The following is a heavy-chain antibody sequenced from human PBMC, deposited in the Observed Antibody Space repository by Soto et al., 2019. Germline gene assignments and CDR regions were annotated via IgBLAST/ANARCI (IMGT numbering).Heavy chain of an antibody. CDR3: ARDTRWRTLKYNWLDP. D-gene: IGHD2-15*01. V-gene: IGHV1-18*01. CDR2: ISAYNGNT. Sequence: GASVKVDFNASGYTFTSYGIILVRQENGQGLEWMGWISAYNGNTNYAQKLQGRVTMTTDTSTSTAYMELRSLRSDDTAVYYCARDTRWRTLKYNWLDPRGQGTLVTVSS. CDR1: GYTFTSYG. J-gene: IGHJ5*02.